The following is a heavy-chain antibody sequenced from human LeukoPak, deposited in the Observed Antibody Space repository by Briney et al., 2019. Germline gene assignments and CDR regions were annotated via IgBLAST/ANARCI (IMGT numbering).Heavy chain of an antibody. CDR2: INHSGST. D-gene: IGHD3-10*01. Sequence: PSETLSLTCAVYGGSFSGYYWSWIRQPPGKGLEWIGEINHSGSTNYNPSLKSRVTISVDTSKNQFSLKLSSVTAADTAVYYCARVAWFGELPYYYYYMDVWGKGTTVTISS. CDR1: GGSFSGYY. CDR3: ARVAWFGELPYYYYYMDV. V-gene: IGHV4-34*01. J-gene: IGHJ6*03.